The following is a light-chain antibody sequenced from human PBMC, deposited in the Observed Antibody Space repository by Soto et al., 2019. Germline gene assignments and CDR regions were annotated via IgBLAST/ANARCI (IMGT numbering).Light chain of an antibody. CDR2: EVS. CDR1: SSDVGGYNY. J-gene: IGLJ2*01. V-gene: IGLV2-8*01. Sequence: QSALTQPPSASGSPGQSVTISCTGTSSDVGGYNYVSWYQQHPGKAPKFLIFEVSRRPSGVPDRFSGSKSGNTASLTVSGLQVDDEADYYCNSYAGSNNPVIFGGGTKVTVL. CDR3: NSYAGSNNPVI.